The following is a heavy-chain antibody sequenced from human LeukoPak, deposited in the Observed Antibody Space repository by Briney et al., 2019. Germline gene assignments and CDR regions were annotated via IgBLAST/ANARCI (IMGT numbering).Heavy chain of an antibody. D-gene: IGHD3-10*01. CDR2: INHSGST. J-gene: IGHJ5*02. CDR3: ARPMVRGVIIRKGWFDP. CDR1: GGSFSGYY. V-gene: IGHV4-34*01. Sequence: SETLSLTCAVYGGSFSGYYWSWIRQPPGKGLEWIGEINHSGSTNYNPSLKSRVTISVDTSKNQFSLKLSSVTAADTAVYYCARPMVRGVIIRKGWFDPWGQGTLVTVSS.